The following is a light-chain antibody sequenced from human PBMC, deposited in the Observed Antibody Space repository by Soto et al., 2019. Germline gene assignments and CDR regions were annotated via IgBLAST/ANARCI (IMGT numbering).Light chain of an antibody. CDR2: EGS. CDR1: SSDVGSYNL. Sequence: QSALTQPASVSGSPGQSITISCTGTSSDVGSYNLVSWYQQHPGKAPKLMIYEGSKRPSGVSKRFSGSKSGNTASLTISGLQAEDEADYYCCSYAGSRVFGGGTKVTVL. CDR3: CSYAGSRV. J-gene: IGLJ3*02. V-gene: IGLV2-23*01.